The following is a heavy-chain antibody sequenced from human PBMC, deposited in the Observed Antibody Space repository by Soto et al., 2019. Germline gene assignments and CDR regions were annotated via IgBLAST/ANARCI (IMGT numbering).Heavy chain of an antibody. CDR1: GGTISSYY. CDR2: IYTSGST. CDR3: ARGRGYYDSSWVYYYGMDV. D-gene: IGHD3-22*01. Sequence: SDTLSLTSTASGGTISSYYWSWIRQPAGKGLEWIGRIYTSGSTNYNPSLKSRVTMSVDTSKNQFSLKLSSVTAADTAVYYCARGRGYYDSSWVYYYGMDVWGQGTTVTVSS. V-gene: IGHV4-4*07. J-gene: IGHJ6*02.